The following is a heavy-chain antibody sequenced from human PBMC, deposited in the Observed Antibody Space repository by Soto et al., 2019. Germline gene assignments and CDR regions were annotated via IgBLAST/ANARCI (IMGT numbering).Heavy chain of an antibody. CDR3: ASRIAVAGPYFDY. J-gene: IGHJ4*02. D-gene: IGHD6-19*01. CDR2: IYYSGST. V-gene: IGHV4-59*08. CDR1: GGSISSYY. Sequence: QVQLQESGPGLVKPSETLSLTCTVFGGSISSYYWSWIRQPPGKGLEWIGYIYYSGSTNYNPSLKSRVTISVDTSKNQFSLKLSSVTAADTAVYYCASRIAVAGPYFDYWGQGTLVTVSS.